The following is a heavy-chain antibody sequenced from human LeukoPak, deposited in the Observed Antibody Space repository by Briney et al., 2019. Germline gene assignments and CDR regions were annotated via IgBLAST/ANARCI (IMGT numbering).Heavy chain of an antibody. CDR3: AGSPSGIYAYHFDY. CDR2: ISAYNGNT. D-gene: IGHD1-26*01. J-gene: IGHJ4*02. V-gene: IGHV1-18*01. Sequence: ASVKVSCKASGYTFTSYGISWVRQAPGQGLEWMGWISAYNGNTNYAQKLQGRVTMTTDTSTSTAYMELRSLRSDDTAVYYCAGSPSGIYAYHFDYWGQGTLVTVSS. CDR1: GYTFTSYG.